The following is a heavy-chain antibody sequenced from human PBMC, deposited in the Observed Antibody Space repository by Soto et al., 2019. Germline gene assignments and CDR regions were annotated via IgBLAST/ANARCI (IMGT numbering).Heavy chain of an antibody. CDR2: INAGNGNT. CDR3: ASSYSNYALIDYYYYGMDV. J-gene: IGHJ6*02. Sequence: ASVKVSCEACGYTFTSYAMHWVRQSPGQRLEWMGWINAGNGNTKYSQKFQGRVTITRDTSASTAYMELSSLRSEDTAVYYCASSYSNYALIDYYYYGMDVWGQGTTVTVSS. V-gene: IGHV1-3*01. D-gene: IGHD4-4*01. CDR1: GYTFTSYA.